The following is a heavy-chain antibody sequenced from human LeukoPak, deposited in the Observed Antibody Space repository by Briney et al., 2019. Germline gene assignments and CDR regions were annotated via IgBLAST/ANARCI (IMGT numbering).Heavy chain of an antibody. CDR1: GFTVSSNY. CDR2: IYSGGST. Sequence: GGSLRLSCAASGFTVSSNYMSWVRQAPGKGLEWVLVIYSGGSTYYADSVKGRFTISRDNSKNTLYLQMNSLRAEDTAVYYCARAHSSYYDSSGYPHWGQGTLVTVSS. J-gene: IGHJ4*02. CDR3: ARAHSSYYDSSGYPH. D-gene: IGHD3-22*01. V-gene: IGHV3-66*01.